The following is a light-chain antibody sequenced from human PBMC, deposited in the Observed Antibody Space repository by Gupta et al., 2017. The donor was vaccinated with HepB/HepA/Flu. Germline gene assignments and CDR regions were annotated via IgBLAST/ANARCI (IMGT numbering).Light chain of an antibody. CDR1: SSDVGGYNY. Sequence: QSAMTQSLPAPPSPGQSVTISCTGTSSDVGGYNYVSWYQQHPGKAPKVMIYWVSKRPSGVPDRFSGSKSGNTASLTVSGLQAEDEADYYCSAHAGSNNYLIFGGGTKLTVL. CDR3: SAHAGSNNYLI. CDR2: WVS. V-gene: IGLV2-8*01. J-gene: IGLJ2*01.